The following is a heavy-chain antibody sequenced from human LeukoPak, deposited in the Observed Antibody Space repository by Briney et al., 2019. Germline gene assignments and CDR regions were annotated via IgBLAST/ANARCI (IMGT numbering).Heavy chain of an antibody. CDR2: ISGSGDST. CDR3: AKAGGITIFGIVNPHFDY. V-gene: IGHV3-23*01. CDR1: GFTFSSYA. Sequence: GSLRLSCAASGFTFSSYAMSWVRPAPGKGLEWVSAISGSGDSTYYADSVKGRFTISRDNSKNTLYLRMNSLRAEDTAVYYCAKAGGITIFGIVNPHFDYWGQGTLVTVSP. J-gene: IGHJ4*02. D-gene: IGHD3-3*01.